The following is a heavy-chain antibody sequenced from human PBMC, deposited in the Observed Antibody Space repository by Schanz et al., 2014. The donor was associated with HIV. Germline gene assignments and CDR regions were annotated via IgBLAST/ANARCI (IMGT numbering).Heavy chain of an antibody. CDR2: ISGSGGTT. Sequence: EVQVLESGGGLVQPGGSLRLSCAASGFTFSIYAMSWVRQAPGKGLEWVSGISGSGGTTYYTDSVKGRFTISRDNSKNTLYLQMNSLRVEDTAVYYCANEEVPNDYWGQGTLVTVSS. CDR1: GFTFSIYA. V-gene: IGHV3-23*01. J-gene: IGHJ4*02. CDR3: ANEEVPNDY.